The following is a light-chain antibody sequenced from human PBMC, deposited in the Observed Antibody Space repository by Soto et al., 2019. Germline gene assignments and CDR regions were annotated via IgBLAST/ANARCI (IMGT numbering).Light chain of an antibody. CDR1: QSINDY. CDR3: QQRRDWPIT. Sequence: EIVLTQSPATLSLSPGERATLSCRASQSINDYLGWYQQQPGQAPRLVIYDASSRATGIPARFSGSGSGTDFTLTISSLEPEDFAVYYCQQRRDWPITYGQGTRPEIK. CDR2: DAS. V-gene: IGKV3-11*01. J-gene: IGKJ5*01.